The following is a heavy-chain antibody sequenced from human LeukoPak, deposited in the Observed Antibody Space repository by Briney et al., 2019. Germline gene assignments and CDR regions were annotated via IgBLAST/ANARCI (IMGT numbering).Heavy chain of an antibody. D-gene: IGHD5-12*01. CDR2: ISWNSGSI. V-gene: IGHV3-9*01. Sequence: GGSLRLSCAASGFTFDDYAMHWVRQAPGKGLEWVSGISWNSGSIGYADSVKGRFTISRDNAKNSLCLQMSSLRAEDTALYYCAKDREVATHSYWYFDLWGRGTLVTVSS. CDR1: GFTFDDYA. J-gene: IGHJ2*01. CDR3: AKDREVATHSYWYFDL.